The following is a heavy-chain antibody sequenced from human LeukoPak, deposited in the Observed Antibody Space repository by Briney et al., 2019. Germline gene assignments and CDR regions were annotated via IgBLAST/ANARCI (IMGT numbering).Heavy chain of an antibody. V-gene: IGHV1-46*01. CDR1: GYTFTRYS. J-gene: IGHJ4*02. CDR3: ATGTGDYYDSSGYRAFSY. D-gene: IGHD3-22*01. Sequence: ASVKVSCKASGYTFTRYSMHWVRQAPGQGLEWMGIINPSGVSTSYAQKFQGRVTMTRDMSSNTVYMELSRLRSEDTAVYYCATGTGDYYDSSGYRAFSYWGQGTLVTVSS. CDR2: INPSGVST.